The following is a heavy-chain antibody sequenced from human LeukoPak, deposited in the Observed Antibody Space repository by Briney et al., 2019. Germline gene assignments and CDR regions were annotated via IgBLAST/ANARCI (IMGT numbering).Heavy chain of an antibody. CDR3: ARDGYGYNSGNWFDP. CDR2: INPNSGGT. Sequence: LRASVKVSCKASGYTFTSYGISWVRQAPGQGLEWMGWINPNSGGTNYAQKFQGRVTMTRDTSISTAYMELSRLRSDDTAVYYCARDGYGYNSGNWFDPWGQGTLVTVSS. V-gene: IGHV1-2*02. CDR1: GYTFTSYG. J-gene: IGHJ5*02. D-gene: IGHD5-24*01.